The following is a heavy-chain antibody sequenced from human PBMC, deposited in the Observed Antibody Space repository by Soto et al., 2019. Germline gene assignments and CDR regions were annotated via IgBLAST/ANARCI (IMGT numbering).Heavy chain of an antibody. J-gene: IGHJ5*02. Sequence: GGSLRLSCAASGFSFIDAWMGWVRQAPGRGLEWVGRIKSRAHGGTTDFPAPVKGRFSISRDDSKSTLYLQMTTLQTEDTAVYHCTSDVGHMSLPLFSSWGQGTLVTVSS. D-gene: IGHD1-26*01. V-gene: IGHV3-15*01. CDR1: GFSFIDAW. CDR3: TSDVGHMSLPLFSS. CDR2: IKSRAHGGTT.